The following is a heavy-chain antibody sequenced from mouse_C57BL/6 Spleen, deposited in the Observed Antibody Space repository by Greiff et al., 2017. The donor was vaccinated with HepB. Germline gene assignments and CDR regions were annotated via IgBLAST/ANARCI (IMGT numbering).Heavy chain of an antibody. CDR1: GYTFTSYG. Sequence: VQLQQSGAELARPGASVKLSCKASGYTFTSYGISWVKQRTGQGLEWIGEIYPRSGNTYYNEKFKGKATLTADKSSSTAYMGLRSLPSEDSAVYFCARSTTVVDYAMDYWGQGTSVTVSS. D-gene: IGHD1-1*01. CDR3: ARSTTVVDYAMDY. J-gene: IGHJ4*01. V-gene: IGHV1-81*01. CDR2: IYPRSGNT.